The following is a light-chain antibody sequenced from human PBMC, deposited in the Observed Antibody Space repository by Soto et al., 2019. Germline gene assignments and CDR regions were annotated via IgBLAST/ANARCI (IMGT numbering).Light chain of an antibody. CDR2: GAS. CDR3: HYYDDSPPFP. J-gene: IGKJ3*01. Sequence: EIVLTQSPGTLSLSPGERATFSCRASQSISSTFLAWYQQKPGQAPRLLIYGASSRATGIPDRFSGSGSGTDFTLTISRLEPEDFAVYYCHYYDDSPPFPFGPGTKVEIK. CDR1: QSISSTF. V-gene: IGKV3-20*01.